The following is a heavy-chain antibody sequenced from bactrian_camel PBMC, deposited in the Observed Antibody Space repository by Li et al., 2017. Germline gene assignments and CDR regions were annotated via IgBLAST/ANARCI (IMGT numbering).Heavy chain of an antibody. D-gene: IGHD2*01. J-gene: IGHJ6*01. V-gene: IGHV3S31*01. CDR2: LYMNGGSR. CDR1: EWKYKHSDMYC. Sequence: VQLVESGGGSVQAGWSLRLSCVFSEWKYKHSDMYCMGWFRQAPGKEREGVAALYMNGGSRYYADSVKGRFTISQDGNKKIMHLQMDNLKPEDTGVYYCAGGKEWGYCNTYSQHFAYWGQGTQVTVS. CDR3: AGGKEWGYCNTYSQHFAY.